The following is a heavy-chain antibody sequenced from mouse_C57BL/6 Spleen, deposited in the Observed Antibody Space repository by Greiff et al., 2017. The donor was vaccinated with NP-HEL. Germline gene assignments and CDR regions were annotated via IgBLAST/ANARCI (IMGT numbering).Heavy chain of an antibody. Sequence: VQLQQSGPELVKPGASVKISCKTSGYAFSSSWMNWVKQRPGKGLEWTGRIYPGDGDTNYNGKFKGKATLTADKSSSTAYMQLSSLTSEDSAVYFCARRTLMDYWGQGTSVTVSS. CDR2: IYPGDGDT. V-gene: IGHV1-82*01. CDR3: ARRTLMDY. J-gene: IGHJ4*01. CDR1: GYAFSSSW.